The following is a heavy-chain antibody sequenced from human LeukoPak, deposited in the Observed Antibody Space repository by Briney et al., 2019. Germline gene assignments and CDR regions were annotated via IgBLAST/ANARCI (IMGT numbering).Heavy chain of an antibody. D-gene: IGHD3-22*01. CDR3: ARVGGDYYDSSGYYSLDY. J-gene: IGHJ4*02. CDR2: ISAYNGNT. Sequence: ASVKVSCKASGYTFTSYGISWVRQAPGQGLEWMGWISAYNGNTNYAQKLQGRVTMTTDTSTSTAYMELRSLRSDDTAAYYCARVGGDYYDSSGYYSLDYWGQGTLVTVSS. V-gene: IGHV1-18*01. CDR1: GYTFTSYG.